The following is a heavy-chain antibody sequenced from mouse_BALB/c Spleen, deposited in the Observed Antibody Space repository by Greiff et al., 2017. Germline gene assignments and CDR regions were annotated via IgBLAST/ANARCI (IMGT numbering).Heavy chain of an antibody. Sequence: GQLQQSGAELVKPGASVKLSCTASGFNIKDTYMHWVKQRPGQGLEWIGYINPSTGYTEYNQKFKDKATLTADKSSSTAYMQLSSLTSEDSAVYYCARFGRYDEDWGQGTLVTVSA. D-gene: IGHD2-14*01. CDR3: ARFGRYDED. CDR2: INPSTGYT. CDR1: GFNIKDTY. J-gene: IGHJ3*01. V-gene: IGHV1S26*01.